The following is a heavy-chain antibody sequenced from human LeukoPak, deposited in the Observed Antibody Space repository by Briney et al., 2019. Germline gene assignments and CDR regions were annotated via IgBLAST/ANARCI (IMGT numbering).Heavy chain of an antibody. D-gene: IGHD3-3*01. CDR2: IYYSGST. CDR1: GGSISSHY. V-gene: IGHV4-59*11. CDR3: ARDREHYDFWSGPLDYYYYYMDV. Sequence: SETLSLTCTVSGGSISSHYWSWIRQPPGKGLEWIGYIYYSGSTNYNPSLKSRVTISVDTSKNQFSLKLSSVTAADTAVYYCARDREHYDFWSGPLDYYYYYMDVWGKGTTVTVSS. J-gene: IGHJ6*03.